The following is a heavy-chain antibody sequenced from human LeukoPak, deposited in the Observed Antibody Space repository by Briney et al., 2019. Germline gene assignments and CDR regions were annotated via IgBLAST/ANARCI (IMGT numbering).Heavy chain of an antibody. CDR3: ATSSTAPYYHYYMDV. CDR1: GGSISSYY. J-gene: IGHJ6*03. CDR2: IYTSGST. Sequence: ASETLSLTCTVSGGSISSYYWSWIRQPAGKGLEWIGRIYTSGSTNYNPSLKSRVTMSVDTSKNQFSLKLSSVTAADTAVYYCATSSTAPYYHYYMDVWGKGTTVTVSS. D-gene: IGHD4-11*01. V-gene: IGHV4-4*07.